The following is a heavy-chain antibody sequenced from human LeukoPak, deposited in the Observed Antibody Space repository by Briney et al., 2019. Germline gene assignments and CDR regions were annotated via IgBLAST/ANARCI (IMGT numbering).Heavy chain of an antibody. D-gene: IGHD3-22*01. J-gene: IGHJ4*02. Sequence: PGGSLRLSCAASGFTFDDYAMHWVRQAPGKGMEWVSGISWNSGSIVYADSVKGRLTIYREKAKNSLYLQMNSLRAEDMALYYCAKVGSSGYELDYWGQGTLVTVSS. V-gene: IGHV3-9*03. CDR2: ISWNSGSI. CDR3: AKVGSSGYELDY. CDR1: GFTFDDYA.